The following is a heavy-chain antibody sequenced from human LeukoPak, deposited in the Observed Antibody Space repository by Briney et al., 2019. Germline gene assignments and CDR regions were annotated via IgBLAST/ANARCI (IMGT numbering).Heavy chain of an antibody. J-gene: IGHJ2*01. CDR1: GGSISSSSYY. Sequence: SETLSLTCTVSGGSISSSSYYWGWIRQPPGKGLEWIGSIYYSGSTYYNPSLKSRVTISVDTSKNQFSLKLSSVAAADTAVYYCATQRITYYDILTGYYNGWYFDLWGRGTLVTVSS. CDR3: ATQRITYYDILTGYYNGWYFDL. V-gene: IGHV4-39*01. CDR2: IYYSGST. D-gene: IGHD3-9*01.